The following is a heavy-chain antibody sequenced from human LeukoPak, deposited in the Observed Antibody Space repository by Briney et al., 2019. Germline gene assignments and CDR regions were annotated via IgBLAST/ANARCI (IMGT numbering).Heavy chain of an antibody. CDR2: TSYSGNT. CDR3: ARQGGYLAPLAL. Sequence: PSETLSLTCTVSGGSISSYYWSWIRQPPGKGLEWIGYTSYSGNTNYNPSLKSRVTISVDTSKNQFSLKLSSVTAAYTAVYYCARQGGYLAPLALWGQGTLVTVSS. V-gene: IGHV4-59*08. CDR1: GGSISSYY. D-gene: IGHD6-13*01. J-gene: IGHJ4*02.